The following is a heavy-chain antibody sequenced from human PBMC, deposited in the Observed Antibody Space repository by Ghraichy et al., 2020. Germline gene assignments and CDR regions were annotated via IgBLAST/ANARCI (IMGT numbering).Heavy chain of an antibody. CDR2: FDPEDGET. CDR1: GYTLTELS. D-gene: IGHD1-26*01. Sequence: ASVKVSCKVSGYTLTELSMHWVRQAPGKGLEWMGNFDPEDGETIYAQKFQGRVTMTEDTSTDTAYMELSSLRSEDTAVYYCATDWRRPLVGATGDYYYMDVWGKGTMVTVSS. J-gene: IGHJ6*03. CDR3: ATDWRRPLVGATGDYYYMDV. V-gene: IGHV1-24*01.